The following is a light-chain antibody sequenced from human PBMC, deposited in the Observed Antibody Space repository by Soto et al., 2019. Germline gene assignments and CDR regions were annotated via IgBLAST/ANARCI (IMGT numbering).Light chain of an antibody. V-gene: IGKV3-11*01. CDR1: QTFSSR. J-gene: IGKJ5*01. CDR3: QQRSNWPPVIT. Sequence: EIVLTQSPATLSLSPGERATLSCRASQTFSSRLAWYQQKPGQAPRLLIYDASKRATGIPARFSGRGSGTDFTLTLSSLEPQDFAVYYCQQRSNWPPVITFGQGTRLEIK. CDR2: DAS.